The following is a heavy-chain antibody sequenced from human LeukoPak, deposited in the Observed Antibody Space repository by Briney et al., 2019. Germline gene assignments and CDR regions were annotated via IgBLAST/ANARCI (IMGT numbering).Heavy chain of an antibody. J-gene: IGHJ4*02. CDR1: GGSISSYY. V-gene: IGHV4-59*08. CDR2: IYYSGST. Sequence: PSETLSLTCTVSGGSISSYYWSWIRQPPGKGLEWIGYIYYSGSTNYNPSLKSRVTISVDTSKNQFSLKLSSVTAADTAVYYCARLEPRSSWYFLIDYWGQGTLVTVSS. CDR3: ARLEPRSSWYFLIDY. D-gene: IGHD6-13*01.